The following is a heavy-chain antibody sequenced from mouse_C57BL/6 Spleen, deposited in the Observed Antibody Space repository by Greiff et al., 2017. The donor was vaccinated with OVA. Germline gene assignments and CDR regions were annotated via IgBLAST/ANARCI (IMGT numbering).Heavy chain of an antibody. Sequence: EVKLMESGGGLVKPGGSLKLSCAASGFTFSDYGMHWVRQAPEKGLEWVAYISSGSSTIYYADTVKGRFTISRDNAKNTLFLQMTSLRSEDTAMYYCARRSFYGSSSWFAYWGQGTLVTVSA. CDR3: ARRSFYGSSSWFAY. CDR1: GFTFSDYG. J-gene: IGHJ3*01. CDR2: ISSGSSTI. D-gene: IGHD1-1*01. V-gene: IGHV5-17*01.